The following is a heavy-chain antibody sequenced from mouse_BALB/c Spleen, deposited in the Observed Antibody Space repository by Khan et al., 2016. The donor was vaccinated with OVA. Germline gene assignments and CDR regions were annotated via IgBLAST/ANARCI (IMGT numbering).Heavy chain of an antibody. CDR3: ARSNYYGYAMDY. V-gene: IGHV3-2*02. Sequence: EVQLVESGPGLVKPSQSLSLTCTVTGYSITSNYAWNWIRQFPGNKLEWMGYISYSGSTSYNPSLQSRISITRDTSKNQFFLQLNSVTTEDTATYYCARSNYYGYAMDYWGQGTSVTVSS. CDR2: ISYSGST. D-gene: IGHD1-1*01. CDR1: GYSITSNYA. J-gene: IGHJ4*01.